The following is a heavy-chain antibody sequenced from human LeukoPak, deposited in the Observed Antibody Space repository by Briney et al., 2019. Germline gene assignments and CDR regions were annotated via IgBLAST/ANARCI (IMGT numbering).Heavy chain of an antibody. Sequence: GGSLRLSCAASGFTFDDYGMHWVRQAPGKGLEWVSGISWNSGSIGYADSVKGRFTISRDNAKNSLYLQMNSLRAEDTALYYCAKDIKAGYYYYMDVWGKGTTVTIYS. CDR3: AKDIKAGYYYYMDV. CDR2: ISWNSGSI. CDR1: GFTFDDYG. V-gene: IGHV3-9*01. J-gene: IGHJ6*03.